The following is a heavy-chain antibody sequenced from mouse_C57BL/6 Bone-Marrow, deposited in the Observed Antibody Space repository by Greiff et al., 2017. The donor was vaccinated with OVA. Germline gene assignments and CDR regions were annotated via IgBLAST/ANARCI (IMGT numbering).Heavy chain of an antibody. CDR3: ARRITPFDY. CDR1: GFTFSSYT. J-gene: IGHJ2*01. D-gene: IGHD1-1*01. Sequence: DVKLVESGGGLVKPGGSLKLSCAASGFTFSSYTMSWVRQTPEKRLEWVATISGGGGNTYYPDSVKGRFTISRDNAKNTLYLQMSSLRSEDTALYDCARRITPFDYWGQGTTLTVSS. CDR2: ISGGGGNT. V-gene: IGHV5-9*01.